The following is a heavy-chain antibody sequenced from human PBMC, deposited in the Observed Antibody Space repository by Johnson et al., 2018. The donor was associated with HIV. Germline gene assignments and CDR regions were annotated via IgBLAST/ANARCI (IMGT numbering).Heavy chain of an antibody. J-gene: IGHJ3*01. D-gene: IGHD3-10*01. CDR2: INWNGGSR. CDR3: ARDFVAFGECTAFDL. Sequence: VQLVESGGGAVRPGGSLRLSCAASGFSIDDYGMSWARQAPGKGLEWVSGINWNGGSRGYADSVKGRFTISKDNAKNSRYLQMNSLRAEDTALYYCARDFVAFGECTAFDLWGQGTMVTVSS. V-gene: IGHV3-20*04. CDR1: GFSIDDYG.